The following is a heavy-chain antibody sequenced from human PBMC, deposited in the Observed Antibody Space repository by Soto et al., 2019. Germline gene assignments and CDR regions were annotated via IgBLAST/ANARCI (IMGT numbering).Heavy chain of an antibody. J-gene: IGHJ6*02. V-gene: IGHV3-23*01. D-gene: IGHD3-10*01. CDR1: GFTFSSYA. CDR2: ISGSGGST. Sequence: HPGGSLRLSCAASGFTFSSYAMSWVRQAPGKGLEWVSAISGSGGSTYYADSVKGRFTISRDNSKNTLYLQMNSLRAEDTAVYYCAKQVGWGGSGSYAYYYYYGMDVWGQGTTVTVSS. CDR3: AKQVGWGGSGSYAYYYYYGMDV.